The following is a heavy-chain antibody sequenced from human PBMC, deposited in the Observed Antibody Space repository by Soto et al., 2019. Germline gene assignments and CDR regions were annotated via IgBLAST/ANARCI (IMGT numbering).Heavy chain of an antibody. D-gene: IGHD6-13*01. J-gene: IGHJ5*02. Sequence: QLQLQESGPGLVKPSETLSLTCTVSGGSISSSSFHWGWIRQPPGKGLEWIGSIYYSGSTYYSPSLKSRGTTSVDTSKNQFSLKLSSVTAADTAVYYCARRERAAGTDWWFDPWGQGTLVTVSS. V-gene: IGHV4-39*01. CDR3: ARRERAAGTDWWFDP. CDR2: IYYSGST. CDR1: GGSISSSSFH.